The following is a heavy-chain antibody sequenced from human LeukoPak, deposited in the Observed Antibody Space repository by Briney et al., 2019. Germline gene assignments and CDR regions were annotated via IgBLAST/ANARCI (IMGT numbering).Heavy chain of an antibody. CDR2: IYYSGST. J-gene: IGHJ2*01. D-gene: IGHD1/OR15-1a*01. CDR3: ARTPEQILVDWYFDL. V-gene: IGHV4-39*07. Sequence: SETLSLTCTVSGGSISSSSYYWGWIRQPPGKGLEWIGSIYYSGSTYYNPSLKSRVTISVDTSKNQFSLKLSSVIAADTAVYYCARTPEQILVDWYFDLWGRGTLVTVSS. CDR1: GGSISSSSYY.